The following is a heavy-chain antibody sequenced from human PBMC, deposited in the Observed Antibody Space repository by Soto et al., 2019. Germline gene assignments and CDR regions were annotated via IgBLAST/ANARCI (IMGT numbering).Heavy chain of an antibody. CDR2: IYYSGST. CDR3: ASQYCSSTSCPTRYYYYYMDV. D-gene: IGHD2-2*01. Sequence: SETLSLTCTVSGGSISSSSYYWGWIRQPPGKGLEWIGSIYYSGSTYYNPSLKSRVTISVDTSKNQFSLKLGSVTAADTAVYYCASQYCSSTSCPTRYYYYYMDVWGKGTTVTVSS. V-gene: IGHV4-39*01. J-gene: IGHJ6*03. CDR1: GGSISSSSYY.